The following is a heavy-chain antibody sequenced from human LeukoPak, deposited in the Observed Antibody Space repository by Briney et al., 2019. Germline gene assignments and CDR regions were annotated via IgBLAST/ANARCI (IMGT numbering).Heavy chain of an antibody. V-gene: IGHV4-59*08. Sequence: SETLSFTCTVSGGSISTYYWSWIRQPPGKGLEWIGCSHYSGSTNYNPSLKSRVTISVDTSKNQFSLKLSSVTAADTAVYYCATLSSIAARRDYWGQGTLVTVSS. D-gene: IGHD6-6*01. J-gene: IGHJ4*02. CDR1: GGSISTYY. CDR3: ATLSSIAARRDY. CDR2: SHYSGST.